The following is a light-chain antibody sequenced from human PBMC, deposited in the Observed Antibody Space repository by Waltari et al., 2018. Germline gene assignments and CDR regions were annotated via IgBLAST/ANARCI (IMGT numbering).Light chain of an antibody. CDR1: RANIGSHY. CDR3: AAWDDSLSGL. J-gene: IGLJ2*01. CDR2: RND. V-gene: IGLV1-47*01. Sequence: QSGLTQPPSASGTPGQRVTISCSGSRANIGSHYVYWYQQLSGAAPKLLILRNDQRPSGVPDRFSASKSCTSASLAISGLRSEDEAVYYCAAWDDSLSGLFGGGTKLTVL.